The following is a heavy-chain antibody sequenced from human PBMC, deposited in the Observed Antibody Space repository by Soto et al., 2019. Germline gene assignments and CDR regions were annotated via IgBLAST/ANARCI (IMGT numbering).Heavy chain of an antibody. CDR3: ARDFGSDFSDYGAVFES. CDR1: CYSFTIYG. J-gene: IGHJ4*02. V-gene: IGHV1-18*01. Sequence: ASLNVSFKASCYSFTIYGISLFLHSPLQWLEWMGWISAYNGNTKYEQNLQGRVTLTTDTYTYTAYMELRSLQSDDTAVYYCARDFGSDFSDYGAVFESWGQGDMVNVSS. CDR2: ISAYNGNT. D-gene: IGHD3-3*01.